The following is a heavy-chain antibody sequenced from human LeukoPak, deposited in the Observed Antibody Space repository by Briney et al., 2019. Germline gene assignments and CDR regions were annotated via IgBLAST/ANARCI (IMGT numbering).Heavy chain of an antibody. V-gene: IGHV4-59*01. CDR1: GGSISSYY. J-gene: IGHJ3*02. D-gene: IGHD3-9*01. CDR2: IYYSGST. CDR3: AREGYYDILTAGHDAFDI. Sequence: SETLSLTCTVSGGSISSYYWSWIRQPPGKGLEWIGYIYYSGSTNYNPSLKSRVTISVDTSKNQFSLKLSSVTAADTAVYYCAREGYYDILTAGHDAFDIWGQGTTVTVSS.